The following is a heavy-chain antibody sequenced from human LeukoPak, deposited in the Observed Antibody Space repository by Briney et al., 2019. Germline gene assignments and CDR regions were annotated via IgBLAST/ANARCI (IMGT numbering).Heavy chain of an antibody. J-gene: IGHJ6*03. Sequence: SGPALVKPTQTLTLTCTFSGFSLNTSGMCVRWIRQPPGKALEWLAHIDWDDDKYYSTSLKTRLTISKDTFKNLVVLTVTNMDPVDTATYYCARRRGSSTSLGGYYYYMDVWGKGTTVTVSS. CDR2: IDWDDDK. CDR1: GFSLNTSGMC. V-gene: IGHV2-70*01. CDR3: ARRRGSSTSLGGYYYYMDV. D-gene: IGHD2-2*01.